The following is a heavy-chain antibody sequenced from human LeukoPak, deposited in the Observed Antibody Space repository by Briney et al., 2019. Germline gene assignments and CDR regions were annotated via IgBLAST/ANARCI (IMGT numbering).Heavy chain of an antibody. V-gene: IGHV3-23*01. CDR2: IRPSGDNT. Sequence: GGSLRLSCAASGFTFSSYDMTWVRQAPGRGLEWVSSIRPSGDNTYYGDSVKGRFTISRDNAKNSLYLQMNSLRAEDTAVYYCARDYGSSSWYNYFDYWGQGTLVTVSS. J-gene: IGHJ4*02. D-gene: IGHD6-13*01. CDR3: ARDYGSSSWYNYFDY. CDR1: GFTFSSYD.